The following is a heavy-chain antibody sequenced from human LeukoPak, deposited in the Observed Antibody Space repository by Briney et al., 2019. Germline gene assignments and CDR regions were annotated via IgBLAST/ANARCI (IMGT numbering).Heavy chain of an antibody. V-gene: IGHV3-11*04. CDR1: GFTFSDYY. D-gene: IGHD3-22*01. CDR3: AKDMDSSGYYFDS. CDR2: ISSSGRSI. J-gene: IGHJ4*02. Sequence: GGSLRLSCAASGFTFSDYYMSWIRQAPGKGLEWVSYISSSGRSIYYADSVKGRFTISRDNAKNSLYLQMNSLRAEDTAVYYCAKDMDSSGYYFDSWGQGTLVTVSS.